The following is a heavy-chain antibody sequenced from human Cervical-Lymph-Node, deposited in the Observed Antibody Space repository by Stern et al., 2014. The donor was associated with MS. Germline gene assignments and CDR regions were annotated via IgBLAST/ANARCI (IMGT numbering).Heavy chain of an antibody. Sequence: VQLVESGTEWKKPGASVMVSCKVSGYTLSEFAIHWVRQAPGKGLEWMGGFAPEDGETICAQKFQGRVTMPEDTSTDTAYMELSSLTSEDTAVYYCATDRGDYAHDYWGQGTLVTVSS. CDR3: ATDRGDYAHDY. CDR2: FAPEDGET. D-gene: IGHD4-17*01. J-gene: IGHJ4*02. CDR1: GYTLSEFA. V-gene: IGHV1-24*01.